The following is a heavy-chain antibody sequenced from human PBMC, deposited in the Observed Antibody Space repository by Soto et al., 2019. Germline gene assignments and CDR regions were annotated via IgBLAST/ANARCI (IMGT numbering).Heavy chain of an antibody. V-gene: IGHV4-30-4*01. CDR1: GGSISSGDYY. CDR2: IYYSGST. D-gene: IGHD3-16*01. CDR3: ARAPWGEPFDL. Sequence: TVSGGSISSGDYYWSWIRQPPGKGLEWIGYIYYSGSTYYNPSLKSRVTISVDTSKNQFSLKLSSVTAADTAVYYCARAPWGEPFDLWGRGTLVTVSS. J-gene: IGHJ2*01.